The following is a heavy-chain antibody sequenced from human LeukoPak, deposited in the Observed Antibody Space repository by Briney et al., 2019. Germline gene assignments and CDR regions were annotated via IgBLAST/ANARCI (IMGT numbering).Heavy chain of an antibody. V-gene: IGHV3-30-3*01. CDR1: GFTFSNYD. Sequence: GGSLRLSCAASGFTFSNYDMHWVRQAPGKGLEWVAVISYDGSNKYYADSVKGRFTISRDNSKNTLYLQMNSLRPDDTAVYYSACGYSYGVDYWGQGTLVTVSS. J-gene: IGHJ4*02. CDR3: ACGYSYGVDY. D-gene: IGHD5-18*01. CDR2: ISYDGSNK.